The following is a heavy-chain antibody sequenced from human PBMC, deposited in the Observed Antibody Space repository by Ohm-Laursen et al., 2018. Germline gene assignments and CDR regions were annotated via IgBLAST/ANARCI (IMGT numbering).Heavy chain of an antibody. D-gene: IGHD3-10*01. CDR2: ISGSGDST. CDR1: GFTFSSYA. J-gene: IGHJ3*02. V-gene: IGHV3-23*01. CDR3: AKGRGSGSYYNWDAFDI. Sequence: SLRLSCAASGFTFSSYAMSWVRQAPGKGLEWVSTISGSGDSTHYADSVKGRFTISRDNSMNTLYLQMNSLRAEDTAIHYCAKGRGSGSYYNWDAFDIWGQGTMVTVSS.